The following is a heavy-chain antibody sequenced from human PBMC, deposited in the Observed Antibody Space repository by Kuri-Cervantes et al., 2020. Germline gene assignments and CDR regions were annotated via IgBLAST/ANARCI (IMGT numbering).Heavy chain of an antibody. Sequence: SETLSLTCTVSGGSISSYYWSWIRQPAGKGLEWIGRIYTSGSTNYNPSLKSRVTISVDKSKNQFSLKLSSVTAADTAVYYCAREAVSISGFGSRHYYYYMDVWGKGTTVTVSS. V-gene: IGHV4-4*07. J-gene: IGHJ6*03. CDR2: IYTSGST. D-gene: IGHD2/OR15-2a*01. CDR3: AREAVSISGFGSRHYYYYMDV. CDR1: GGSISSYY.